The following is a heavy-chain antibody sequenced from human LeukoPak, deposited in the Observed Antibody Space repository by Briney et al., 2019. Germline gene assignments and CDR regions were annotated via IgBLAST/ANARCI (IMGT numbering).Heavy chain of an antibody. V-gene: IGHV4-59*01. CDR3: ARVLQYYDFWSGPNWFDP. CDR1: GGSISSYY. Sequence: SETLSLTCSVSGGSISSYYWSWIRQPPGRGLEWIGYIYYSGSTNYNPSLKSRVTISVDTSKNQFSLKLSSVTAADTAVYYCARVLQYYDFWSGPNWFDPWGQGTLVTVSS. CDR2: IYYSGST. D-gene: IGHD3-3*01. J-gene: IGHJ5*02.